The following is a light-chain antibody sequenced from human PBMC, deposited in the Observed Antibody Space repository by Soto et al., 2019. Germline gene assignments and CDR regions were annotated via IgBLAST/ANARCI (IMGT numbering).Light chain of an antibody. CDR3: SSYTSSSPCV. V-gene: IGLV2-14*01. CDR2: EVS. J-gene: IGLJ1*01. CDR1: RSDVGAYNY. Sequence: LTQPASVSGSPGQSITISCTGTRSDVGAYNYVSWYQQHPGKAPKLLIYEVSNRPSGISNRFSGSKSGNTASLTISGLQAEDEADYYCSSYTSSSPCVFGTGTKVTVL.